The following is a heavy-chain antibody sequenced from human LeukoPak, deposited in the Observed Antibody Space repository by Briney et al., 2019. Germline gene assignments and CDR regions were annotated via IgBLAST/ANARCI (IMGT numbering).Heavy chain of an antibody. CDR2: INYSGNS. D-gene: IGHD1-1*01. CDR3: ARLDCISNNCYSY. V-gene: IGHV4-59*08. CDR1: GDSMTSDY. J-gene: IGHJ4*02. Sequence: SETLSLTCIVSGDSMTSDYWSWIRQSPGKGLEWIGYINYSGNSEYNPSLKSRVTISVDRSKKQVSLKMTSVTAADTAVYYCARLDCISNNCYSYWALGALVTVSS.